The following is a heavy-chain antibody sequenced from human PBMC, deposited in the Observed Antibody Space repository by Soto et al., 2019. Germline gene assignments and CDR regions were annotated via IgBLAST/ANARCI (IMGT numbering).Heavy chain of an antibody. V-gene: IGHV4-30-2*01. J-gene: IGHJ5*02. CDR3: ASVHPDVGLDP. CDR2: IYHSGST. CDR1: GGSISSGGYS. Sequence: QLQLQESGSGLVKPSQTLSLTCAVSGGSISSGGYSWSWIRQPPGKGLEWIGYIYHSGSTYYNPYLKSRGTISVDRSKNQFSLKLSAVTAADTAVYYCASVHPDVGLDPWGKGTLVTVSS. D-gene: IGHD3-10*01.